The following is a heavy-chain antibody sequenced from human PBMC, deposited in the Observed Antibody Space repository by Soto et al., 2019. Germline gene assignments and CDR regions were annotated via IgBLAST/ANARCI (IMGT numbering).Heavy chain of an antibody. CDR3: AHRIGLPTWDSSGHHSECFQY. CDR2: IYWDDDK. Sequence: QITLKESGPTLVKPTQPLTLTCTFSGFSLSTTGVGVGWIRQPPGKALEGLALIYWDDDKRYSPSLKSRLTITRDTSKNQVVLTMTNMDHVETATYYCAHRIGLPTWDSSGHHSECFQYWGKGTRVTVSS. V-gene: IGHV2-5*02. D-gene: IGHD3-22*01. CDR1: GFSLSTTGVG. J-gene: IGHJ1*01.